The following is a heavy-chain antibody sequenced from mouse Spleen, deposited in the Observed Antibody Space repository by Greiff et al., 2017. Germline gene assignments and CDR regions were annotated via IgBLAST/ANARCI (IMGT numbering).Heavy chain of an antibody. V-gene: IGHV1-15*01. D-gene: IGHD3-1*01. J-gene: IGHJ3*01. CDR3: TRGDSGAY. CDR2: IDPETGGT. Sequence: QVHVKQSGAELVRPGASVTLSCKASGYTFTDYEMHWVKQTPVHGLEWIGAIDPETGGTAYNQKFKGKAILTADKSSSTAYMELRSLTSEDSAVYYCTRGDSGAYWGQGTLVTVSA. CDR1: GYTFTDYE.